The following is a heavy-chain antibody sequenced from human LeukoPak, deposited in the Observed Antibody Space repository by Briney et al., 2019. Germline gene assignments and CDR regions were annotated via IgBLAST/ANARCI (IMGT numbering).Heavy chain of an antibody. D-gene: IGHD3-10*01. CDR3: ARGKARRELANWFDP. V-gene: IGHV1-8*01. Sequence: ASVTVSCTASGYTFTSYDINWVRQAPGQGLEWMGWMNPNSGNTGYAQKFQGRVTITRNTSISTAYMELSSLRSEDTAVYYCARGKARRELANWFDPWGQGTLVTVSS. CDR1: GYTFTSYD. J-gene: IGHJ5*02. CDR2: MNPNSGNT.